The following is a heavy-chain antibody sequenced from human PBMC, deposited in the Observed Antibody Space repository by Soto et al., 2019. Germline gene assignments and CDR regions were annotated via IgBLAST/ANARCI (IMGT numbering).Heavy chain of an antibody. V-gene: IGHV3-74*01. CDR2: INSDGSST. CDR3: ARDFTSVHYSYTAITIWFDP. J-gene: IGHJ5*02. Sequence: PGGSLRLSCAASGFTFSSYWMHWVRQAPGKGLVWVSRINSDGSSTSYADSVKGRFTISRDNAKNTLYLQMNSLRAEDTAVYYCARDFTSVHYSYTAITIWFDPWGQGTLVTVSS. CDR1: GFTFSSYW. D-gene: IGHD5-18*01.